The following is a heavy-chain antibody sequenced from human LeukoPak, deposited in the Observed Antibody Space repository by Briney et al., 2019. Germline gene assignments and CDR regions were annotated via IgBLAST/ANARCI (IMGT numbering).Heavy chain of an antibody. D-gene: IGHD2-21*01. Sequence: SETLSLTCTVSGGSISSYSWSWIRQPAGKGLEWIGRIYTSGSTNYNPSLKSRVTMSVDTSKNQFSLKLSSVTAADAAVYYCARADVDSVIGAFDIWGQGTMVTVSS. CDR3: ARADVDSVIGAFDI. CDR1: GGSISSYS. J-gene: IGHJ3*02. V-gene: IGHV4-4*07. CDR2: IYTSGST.